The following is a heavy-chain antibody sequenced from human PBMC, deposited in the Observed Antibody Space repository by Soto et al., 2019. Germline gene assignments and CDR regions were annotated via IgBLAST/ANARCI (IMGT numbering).Heavy chain of an antibody. CDR2: TYYRSNWYN. CDR1: GYSVSSNSAA. V-gene: IGHV6-1*01. D-gene: IGHD3-10*01. J-gene: IGHJ6*01. Sequence: PSQTRSLTCAISGYSVSSNSAAWNWIRQSPSRGLECLGRTYYRSNWYNDYAVSVESRITINPDPSKNQFSLQLHSVTPEDTAIYYCARGLYYYASRSPSYGMAVWAQGTSVTVSS. CDR3: ARGLYYYASRSPSYGMAV.